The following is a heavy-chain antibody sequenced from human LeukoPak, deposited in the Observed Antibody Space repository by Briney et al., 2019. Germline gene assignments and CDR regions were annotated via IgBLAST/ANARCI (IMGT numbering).Heavy chain of an antibody. CDR2: IYYSGST. CDR1: DGSISSYY. D-gene: IGHD6-13*01. CDR3: ARFAAAAPYYYYYYMDV. V-gene: IGHV4-59*01. J-gene: IGHJ6*03. Sequence: SETLSLTCTVSDGSISSYYWSWIRQPPGKGLEWIGYIYYSGSTNYNPSLKSRVTISLDTSKTQFSLRLSSVTAADTAVYYCARFAAAAPYYYYYYMDVWGKGTTVTISS.